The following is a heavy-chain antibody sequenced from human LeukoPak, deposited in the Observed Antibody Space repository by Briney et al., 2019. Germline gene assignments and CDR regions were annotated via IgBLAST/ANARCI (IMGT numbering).Heavy chain of an antibody. D-gene: IGHD4-17*01. V-gene: IGHV3-49*03. Sequence: GGSLGLSCTASGFTFGDYAMSWFRQAPGKGLEWVGFIRSKAYGGTTEYAASVKGRFTISRDDSKSIAYLQMNSLKTEDTAVYYCTRGLGTTENYYYYYMDVWGKGTTVTVSS. CDR3: TRGLGTTENYYYYYMDV. CDR2: IRSKAYGGTT. CDR1: GFTFGDYA. J-gene: IGHJ6*03.